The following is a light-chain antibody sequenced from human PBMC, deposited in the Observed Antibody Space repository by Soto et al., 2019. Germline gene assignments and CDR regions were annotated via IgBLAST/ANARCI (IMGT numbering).Light chain of an antibody. CDR3: QQTYSTPYT. CDR2: TSG. Sequence: IHMTQSPSSLSASVGDRITVTCRASQRITTYVNWYQLKPGEAPKLLISTSGTLQRGVPSRCSGSGSGTDFTLTITRLQPADFATYFCQQTYSTPYTFGQGTKLEIK. J-gene: IGKJ2*01. CDR1: QRITTY. V-gene: IGKV1-39*01.